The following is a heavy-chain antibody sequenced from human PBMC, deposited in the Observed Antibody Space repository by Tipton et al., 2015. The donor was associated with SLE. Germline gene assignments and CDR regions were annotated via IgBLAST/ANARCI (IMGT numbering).Heavy chain of an antibody. CDR1: GFTFSSYW. CDR3: ARDRKRLVYSYGGMDV. CDR2: INYDGSST. D-gene: IGHD1-14*01. Sequence: SLRLSCAASGFTFSSYWMHWVRQAPGKGLVWVSRINYDGSSTSYADSVKGRFTIPRDNAKNTLYLQMNSLRAEDTAVYYCARDRKRLVYSYGGMDVWGQGTTVTVSS. J-gene: IGHJ6*02. V-gene: IGHV3-74*01.